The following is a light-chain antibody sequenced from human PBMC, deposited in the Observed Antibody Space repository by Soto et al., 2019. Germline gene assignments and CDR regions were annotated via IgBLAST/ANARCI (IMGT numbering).Light chain of an antibody. CDR2: EVS. CDR3: SSYTSSSTYV. J-gene: IGLJ1*01. CDR1: SSDVGGYNY. Sequence: QSGLTQPGSGARSPGQSITISRSGTSSDVGGYNYVSWYQQHPGKAPKLMIYEVSNRPSGVSNRFSGSKSGNTASLTISGLQAEGEADYYCSSYTSSSTYVFGTGTKVTDL. V-gene: IGLV2-14*01.